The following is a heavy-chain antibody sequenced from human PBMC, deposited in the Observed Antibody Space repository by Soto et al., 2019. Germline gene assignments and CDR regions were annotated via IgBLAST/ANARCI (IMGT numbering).Heavy chain of an antibody. D-gene: IGHD3-16*02. Sequence: QVQLKQWGAGLLRPSETLSLTCAVYGRSSSGSHLTWIRQPPGKGLEWIGEISHSGSPNYNPSLKSRVIISEDSSKNQFSLKLTSVTAADTAVYYCARGESYAWEVSRIWGQGTPVTDS. V-gene: IGHV4-34*01. CDR2: ISHSGSP. CDR1: GRSSSGSH. J-gene: IGHJ4*02. CDR3: ARGESYAWEVSRI.